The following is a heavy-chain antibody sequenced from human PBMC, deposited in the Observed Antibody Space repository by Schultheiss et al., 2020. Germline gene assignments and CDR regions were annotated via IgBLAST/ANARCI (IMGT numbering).Heavy chain of an antibody. D-gene: IGHD1-26*01. CDR3: ARDGAYSVDY. CDR2: ISYDGSNK. CDR1: GFTFSSYA. V-gene: IGHV3-30*04. J-gene: IGHJ4*02. Sequence: GESLKISCAASGFTFSSYAMHWVRQAPGKGLEWVAVISYDGSNKYYADSVKGRFTISRDNSKNTLYLQMNSLRAEDTAVYYCARDGAYSVDYWGQGTLVTVSS.